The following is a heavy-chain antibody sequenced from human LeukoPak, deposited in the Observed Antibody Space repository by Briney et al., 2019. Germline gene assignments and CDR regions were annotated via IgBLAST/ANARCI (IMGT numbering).Heavy chain of an antibody. CDR3: AKDRIRLRHQDFDY. CDR1: GFTFSSYA. CDR2: ISCSGGST. J-gene: IGHJ4*02. Sequence: PGGSLRLSCAASGFTFSSYAMSWVRQAPGKGREWVSAISCSGGSTYYADSVKGRFTISRDNSKNTLYLQMNSLRAEDTAVYYCAKDRIRLRHQDFDYWGQGTLVTVSS. V-gene: IGHV3-23*01. D-gene: IGHD4-17*01.